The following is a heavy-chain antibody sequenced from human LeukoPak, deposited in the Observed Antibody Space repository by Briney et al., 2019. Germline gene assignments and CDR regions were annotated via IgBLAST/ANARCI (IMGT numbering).Heavy chain of an antibody. V-gene: IGHV3-30-3*01. CDR3: ADGYLFGY. CDR2: ISYDGSNK. Sequence: PGRSLRLSCAASGFTFSSYAMHWVRQAPGKGLEWVAVISYDGSNKYCADSVKGRFTISRDNSKNTLYLQMNSLRAEDTAVYYCADGYLFGYWGQGTLVTVSS. CDR1: GFTFSSYA. J-gene: IGHJ4*02. D-gene: IGHD5-24*01.